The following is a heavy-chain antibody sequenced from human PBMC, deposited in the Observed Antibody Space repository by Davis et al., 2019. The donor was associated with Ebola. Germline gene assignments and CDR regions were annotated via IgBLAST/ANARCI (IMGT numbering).Heavy chain of an antibody. D-gene: IGHD4-11*01. J-gene: IGHJ6*02. CDR3: TRPSAVTDYYGMDV. CDR2: IRSKANSYAT. V-gene: IGHV3-73*01. Sequence: GESLKISCAASGFTFSNAWMNWVRQAPGKGLEWVGRIRSKANSYATAYAASVRGRFTISRDDSKNTAYLQMDSLKTEDTAVYYCTRPSAVTDYYGMDVWGQGTTVTVSS. CDR1: GFTFSNAW.